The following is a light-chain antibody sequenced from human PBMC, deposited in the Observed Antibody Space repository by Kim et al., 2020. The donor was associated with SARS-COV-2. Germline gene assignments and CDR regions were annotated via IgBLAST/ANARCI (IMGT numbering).Light chain of an antibody. CDR1: QSISIW. V-gene: IGKV1-5*03. CDR3: QQYNSYPWT. J-gene: IGKJ1*01. Sequence: DIQMTQSPSTLSASIGDRVTITCRASQSISIWLAWFQQKPAKGPQLLIYQASRLESGVPSRFSGSGSGTEFTLTISSLQPDDFATYHCQQYNSYPWTFGQGTKVDIK. CDR2: QAS.